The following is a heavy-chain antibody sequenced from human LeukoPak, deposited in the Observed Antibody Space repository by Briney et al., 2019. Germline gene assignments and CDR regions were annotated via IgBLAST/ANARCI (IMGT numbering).Heavy chain of an antibody. Sequence: GGSLRLSCAASGITFNSYTMNWVRQAPGKGLEWVSSISSSSSYIYYAASVKGRFTISRDNAKNSLYLQMNRLRAEDTAVYYCARERQLERLAFGKEGSAFDYWGQGTLVTVSS. D-gene: IGHD1-1*01. CDR1: GITFNSYT. CDR2: ISSSSSYI. CDR3: ARERQLERLAFGKEGSAFDY. J-gene: IGHJ4*02. V-gene: IGHV3-21*01.